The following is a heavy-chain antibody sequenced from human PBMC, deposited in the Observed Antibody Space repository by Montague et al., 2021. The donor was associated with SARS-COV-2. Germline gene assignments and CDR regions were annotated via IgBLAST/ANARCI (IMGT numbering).Heavy chain of an antibody. CDR1: GGSFSGYY. CDR2: VKDSGST. V-gene: IGHV4-34*01. Sequence: SETLSLTCAVYGGSFSGYYWSWIRQPPGKGLEWIGEVKDSGSTNYIPSLKSRVAMSVDTSKNQFSLKLRSVTAADTAVYFCARGALTGGNYELWRGCYTSPLDYWGQGTLVTVSS. D-gene: IGHD3-3*01. CDR3: ARGALTGGNYELWRGCYTSPLDY. J-gene: IGHJ4*02.